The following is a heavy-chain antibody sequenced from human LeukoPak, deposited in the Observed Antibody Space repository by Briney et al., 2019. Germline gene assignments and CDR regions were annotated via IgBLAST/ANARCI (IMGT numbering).Heavy chain of an antibody. CDR2: IYHSGST. CDR1: GGSISSGGYS. J-gene: IGHJ6*02. Sequence: SETLSLTCAVSGGSISSGGYSWSWIRQPPGKGLEWIGYIYHSGSTYYNPSLKSRVTISVDTSKNQFSLKLSSVTAADTAVYYCARARYVAGETKDYYYGMDVWGQGTTVTVSS. V-gene: IGHV4-30-2*01. CDR3: ARARYVAGETKDYYYGMDV. D-gene: IGHD6-19*01.